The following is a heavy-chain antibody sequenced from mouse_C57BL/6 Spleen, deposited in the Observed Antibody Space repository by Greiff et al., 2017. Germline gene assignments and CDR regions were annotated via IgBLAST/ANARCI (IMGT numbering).Heavy chain of an antibody. D-gene: IGHD2-1*01. V-gene: IGHV1-59*01. CDR3: ARGNYGNPDY. CDR2: IDPSDSYT. J-gene: IGHJ2*01. Sequence: QVQLQQPGAELVRPGTSVKLSCKASGYTFTSYWMHWVKQRPGQGLEWIGVIDPSDSYTNYNQKFKGKATLTVDTSSSTAYMQLSSLTSEDSAVYYCARGNYGNPDYWGQGTTLTVSS. CDR1: GYTFTSYW.